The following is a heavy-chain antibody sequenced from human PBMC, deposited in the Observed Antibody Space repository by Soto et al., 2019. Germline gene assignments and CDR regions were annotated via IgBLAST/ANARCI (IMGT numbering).Heavy chain of an antibody. J-gene: IGHJ2*01. CDR2: ISGSGGST. V-gene: IGHV3-23*01. Sequence: EVQLLESGGGLVQPGGSLRLSCAASGFTFSSYAMSWVRQAPGKGLEWVSAISGSGGSTYYADSVKGRFTISRDNSKNTLYLQMNSLRAEDMAVYYCAKSRDSSGYYYWYFDLWGRGTLVTVSS. D-gene: IGHD3-22*01. CDR1: GFTFSSYA. CDR3: AKSRDSSGYYYWYFDL.